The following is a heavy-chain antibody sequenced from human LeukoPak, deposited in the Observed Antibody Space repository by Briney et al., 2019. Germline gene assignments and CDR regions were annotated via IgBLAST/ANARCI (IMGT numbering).Heavy chain of an antibody. V-gene: IGHV3-7*01. J-gene: IGHJ4*02. Sequence: QAGGSLRLSCVASGFTFSSRDWMTWVRQAPGKGLEWVANIKQGGSEKYYVDSVKGRFTISRDNAKNSLYLQMNSLRAEDTAVYYCARDMGYSYGYSYFDHWGQGTLVTVSS. CDR3: ARDMGYSYGYSYFDH. D-gene: IGHD5-18*01. CDR1: GFTFSSRDW. CDR2: IKQGGSEK.